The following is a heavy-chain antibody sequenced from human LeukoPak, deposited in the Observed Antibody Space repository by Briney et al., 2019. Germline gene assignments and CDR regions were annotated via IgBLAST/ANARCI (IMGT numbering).Heavy chain of an antibody. J-gene: IGHJ6*02. CDR2: IIPIFGTA. Sequence: GASVTVSCKASGGTFISYAISWVRQAPGQGLEWMGGIIPIFGTANYAQKFQGRVTITADESTSTAYMELNSLRSEDTAVYYCARSIEQQLARNYYGMDVWGQGTTVTVSS. D-gene: IGHD6-13*01. CDR1: GGTFISYA. V-gene: IGHV1-69*13. CDR3: ARSIEQQLARNYYGMDV.